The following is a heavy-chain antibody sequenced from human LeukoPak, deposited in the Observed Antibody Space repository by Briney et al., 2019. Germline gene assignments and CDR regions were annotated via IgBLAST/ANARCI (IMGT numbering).Heavy chain of an antibody. V-gene: IGHV3-23*01. CDR3: AKRGYVSPEEYFQH. Sequence: GGSLRLSCAASGFTFSSYAMSWVRQAPGKGLEWVSAISGSGASTYYADSVKGRFTISRDNSKNTLYLQMNSLRAEDTAVYYCAKRGYVSPEEYFQHWGQGTLVTVSS. CDR2: ISGSGAST. J-gene: IGHJ1*01. CDR1: GFTFSSYA. D-gene: IGHD3-16*01.